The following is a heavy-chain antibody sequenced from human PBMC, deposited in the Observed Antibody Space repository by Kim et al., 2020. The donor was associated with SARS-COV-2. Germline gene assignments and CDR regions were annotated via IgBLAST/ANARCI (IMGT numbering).Heavy chain of an antibody. CDR3: ARESEGYSSSWYVSDYY. V-gene: IGHV3-30-3*01. Sequence: GGSLRLSCAASGFTFSSYAMHWVRQAPGKGLEWVAVISYDGSNKYYADSVKGRFTISRDNSKNTLYLQMNSLRAEDTAVYYCARESEGYSSSWYVSDYY. J-gene: IGHJ6*01. CDR2: ISYDGSNK. CDR1: GFTFSSYA. D-gene: IGHD6-13*01.